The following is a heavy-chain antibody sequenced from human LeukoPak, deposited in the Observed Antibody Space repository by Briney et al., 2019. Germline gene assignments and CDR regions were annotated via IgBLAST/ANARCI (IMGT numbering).Heavy chain of an antibody. CDR2: FDPEDGET. D-gene: IGHD3-10*01. V-gene: IGHV1-24*01. Sequence: ASVKVSCKVSGYTLTELSMHWVRQAPGKGLEWMGGFDPEDGETIYAQKFQGRVTITADESTSTAYMELSSPRSEDTAVYYCARDYGSGSYDIYYYYYGMDVWGQGTTVTVSS. CDR3: ARDYGSGSYDIYYYYYGMDV. CDR1: GYTLTELS. J-gene: IGHJ6*02.